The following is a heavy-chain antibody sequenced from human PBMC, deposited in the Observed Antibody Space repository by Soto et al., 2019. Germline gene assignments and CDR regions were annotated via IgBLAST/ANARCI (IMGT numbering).Heavy chain of an antibody. Sequence: SETLSLTCAVYGGSFSGYYWSWIRQPPGKGLEWIGEINHSGSTNYNPSLKSRVTISVDTSKNQFSLKLSSVTAADTAVYYCARGKMNVLRFLEWLLYFDYWGQGTLVTVSS. CDR1: GGSFSGYY. CDR2: INHSGST. J-gene: IGHJ4*02. CDR3: ARGKMNVLRFLEWLLYFDY. V-gene: IGHV4-34*01. D-gene: IGHD3-3*01.